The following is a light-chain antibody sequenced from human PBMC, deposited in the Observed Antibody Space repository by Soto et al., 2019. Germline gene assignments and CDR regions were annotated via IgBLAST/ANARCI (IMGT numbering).Light chain of an antibody. Sequence: IVMTQSPGTLSVSPGERVTLSCRASQSVSSNLAWYQQRPGQAPRLLIYSVSSRDTDIPARFSGGGSGTEFTLTINSLQTEDFAVYYCQQRSNWPPLTFGGGTKVEIK. V-gene: IGKV3-15*01. J-gene: IGKJ4*01. CDR3: QQRSNWPPLT. CDR1: QSVSSN. CDR2: SVS.